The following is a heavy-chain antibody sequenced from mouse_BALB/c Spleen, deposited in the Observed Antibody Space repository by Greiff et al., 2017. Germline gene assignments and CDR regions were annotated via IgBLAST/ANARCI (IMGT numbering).Heavy chain of an antibody. D-gene: IGHD2-3*01. CDR3: ARSYDGYYEWYFDV. Sequence: QVQLQQSGPELVKPGASVRISCKASGYTFTSYYIHWVKQRPGQGLEWIGWIYPGNVNTKYNEKFKGKATLTADKSSSTAYMQLSSLTSEDSAVYFCARSYDGYYEWYFDVWGAGTTVTVSS. CDR2: IYPGNVNT. J-gene: IGHJ1*01. CDR1: GYTFTSYY. V-gene: IGHV1S56*01.